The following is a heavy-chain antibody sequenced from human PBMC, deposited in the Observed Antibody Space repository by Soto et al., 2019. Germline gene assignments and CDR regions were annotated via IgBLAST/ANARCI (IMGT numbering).Heavy chain of an antibody. Sequence: DGSLRLSCAASGFTFSSYSMNWVRQALVKELEWVSYNNCISSTIYYADSVKGRFTISRDNAKNSLYLQMTSLRDEDTAVYYCARDGRHYDFWSGYPDYGMDVWGQGTTVTVSS. V-gene: IGHV3-48*02. D-gene: IGHD3-3*01. J-gene: IGHJ6*02. CDR1: GFTFSSYS. CDR2: NNCISSTI. CDR3: ARDGRHYDFWSGYPDYGMDV.